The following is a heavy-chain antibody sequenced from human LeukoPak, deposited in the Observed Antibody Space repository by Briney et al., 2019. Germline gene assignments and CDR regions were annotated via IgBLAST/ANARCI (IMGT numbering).Heavy chain of an antibody. V-gene: IGHV1-2*02. CDR1: GYTFTGYY. J-gene: IGHJ4*02. D-gene: IGHD1-26*01. CDR3: ARDPGDFIVAATTDGDY. Sequence: ASVKVSCKASGYTFTGYYMHWVRQAPGQGLEWMGWINPNSGGTNYAQKFQGRVTMTRDTSISTAYMELSRLRSDDTAVYYCARDPGDFIVAATTDGDYWGQGTLVTVSS. CDR2: INPNSGGT.